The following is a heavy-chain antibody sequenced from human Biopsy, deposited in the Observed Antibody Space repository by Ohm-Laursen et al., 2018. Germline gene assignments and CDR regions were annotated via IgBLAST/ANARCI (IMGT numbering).Heavy chain of an antibody. Sequence: SVKVSCKASGFTFSNSVVQWVRQARGQRLEGIGWIVVGSGYAVYAQNFQERVTITRDLSTSTANMELSSLRSDDTAVYYCAAEVGVTVDVGFWGQGTLVTVSS. D-gene: IGHD1-26*01. CDR1: GFTFSNSV. V-gene: IGHV1-58*01. J-gene: IGHJ4*02. CDR2: IVVGSGYA. CDR3: AAEVGVTVDVGF.